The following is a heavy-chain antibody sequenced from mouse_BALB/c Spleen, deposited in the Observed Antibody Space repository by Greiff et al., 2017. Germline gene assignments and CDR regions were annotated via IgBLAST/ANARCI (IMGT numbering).Heavy chain of an antibody. Sequence: VQLKESGGGLVKPGGSLKLSCAASGFTFSSYGMSWVRQTPDKRLEWVATISSGGSYTYYPDSVKGRFTISRDNAKNTLYLQMSSLKSEDTAMYYCARLDYYGSSYDYWGQGTTLTVSS. V-gene: IGHV5-6*01. J-gene: IGHJ2*01. CDR3: ARLDYYGSSYDY. CDR2: ISSGGSYT. CDR1: GFTFSSYG. D-gene: IGHD1-1*01.